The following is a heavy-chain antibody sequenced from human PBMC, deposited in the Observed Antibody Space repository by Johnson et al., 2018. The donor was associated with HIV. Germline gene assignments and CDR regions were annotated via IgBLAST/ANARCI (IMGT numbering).Heavy chain of an antibody. D-gene: IGHD1-26*01. V-gene: IGHV3-7*01. CDR3: ARERGEGGSYYSFRRDAFDI. CDR2: IKQDGSEK. Sequence: MQLVESGGGLVQPGGSLRLSCAASGFTFSSYWMSWVRQAPGKGLEWVANIKQDGSEKYYVDSVKGRFTISRDDAKNSLYLQMNILRAEDTAVYYCARERGEGGSYYSFRRDAFDIWGQGTMVTVSS. CDR1: GFTFSSYW. J-gene: IGHJ3*02.